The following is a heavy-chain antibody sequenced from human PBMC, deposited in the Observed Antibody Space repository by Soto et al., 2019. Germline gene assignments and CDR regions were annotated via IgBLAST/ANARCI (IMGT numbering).Heavy chain of an antibody. CDR3: ARSRITMADFDY. V-gene: IGHV1-2*04. CDR2: INPNSGGT. J-gene: IGHJ4*02. D-gene: IGHD3-10*01. CDR1: GYTFTGYY. Sequence: ASVKVSCKASGYTFTGYYTHWVRQAPGQGLEWMGWINPNSGGTNYAQKFQGWVTMTRDMSISTAYMELSRLRSDDTAVYYCARSRITMADFDYWGQGTLVTVSS.